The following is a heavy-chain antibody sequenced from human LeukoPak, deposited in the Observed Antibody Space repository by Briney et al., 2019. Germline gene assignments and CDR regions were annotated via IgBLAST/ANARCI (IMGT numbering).Heavy chain of an antibody. CDR2: IYYSGST. CDR3: ARLTSNGATYFEY. V-gene: IGHV4-39*01. D-gene: IGHD2-2*01. CDR1: GGSISSGSYY. Sequence: SETLSLTCTVSGGSISSGSYYWGWIRQPPGKGLEWIGRIYYSGSTYYNPSLQSRVTISIDTSKTQFSLKLSSVTAADTAVYYCARLTSNGATYFEYWGQGTLVTVSS. J-gene: IGHJ4*02.